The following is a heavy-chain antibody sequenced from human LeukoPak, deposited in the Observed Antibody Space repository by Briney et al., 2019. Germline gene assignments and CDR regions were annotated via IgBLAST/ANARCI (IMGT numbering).Heavy chain of an antibody. V-gene: IGHV4-4*02. CDR3: ARLGYYYGSGSYLH. D-gene: IGHD3-10*01. J-gene: IGHJ4*02. Sequence: PSETLSLTCAVSGGSISSSNWWSWVRQPPGKGLEWIGEIYHSGSTNYNPSLKSRVTISVDKSKNQFSLKLSSVTAADTAVYYCARLGYYYGSGSYLHWGQGTLVTVSS. CDR1: GGSISSSNW. CDR2: IYHSGST.